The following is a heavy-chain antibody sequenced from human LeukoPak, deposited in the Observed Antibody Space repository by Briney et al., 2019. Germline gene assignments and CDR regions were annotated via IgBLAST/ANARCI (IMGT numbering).Heavy chain of an antibody. CDR3: ARRGGYSSGYYYYYYYMDV. V-gene: IGHV4-59*12. CDR1: GGSISSYY. CDR2: IYYSGST. D-gene: IGHD6-19*01. J-gene: IGHJ6*03. Sequence: PSETLSLTCTVSGGSISSYYWSWIRQPPGKGLEWIGYIYYSGSTIYNPSLKSRVTISVDTSKNQFSLKLSSVTAADTAVYYCARRGGYSSGYYYYYYYMDVWGKGTTVTVSS.